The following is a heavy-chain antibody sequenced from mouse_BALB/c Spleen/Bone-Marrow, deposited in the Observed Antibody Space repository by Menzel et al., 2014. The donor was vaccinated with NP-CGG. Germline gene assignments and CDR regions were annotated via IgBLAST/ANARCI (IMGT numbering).Heavy chain of an antibody. Sequence: VMLVESGAELARPGASVKLSCKASGYTFTSYWMQWVKQRPGQGLEWIGAIYPGDGDTRYTQKFKGKATLTADKSSSTAYMQLSSLASEGSAVYYCARGYYYGSNYGWYFDVWGAGTTVTVSS. J-gene: IGHJ1*01. CDR2: IYPGDGDT. D-gene: IGHD1-1*01. CDR3: ARGYYYGSNYGWYFDV. V-gene: IGHV1-87*01. CDR1: GYTFTSYW.